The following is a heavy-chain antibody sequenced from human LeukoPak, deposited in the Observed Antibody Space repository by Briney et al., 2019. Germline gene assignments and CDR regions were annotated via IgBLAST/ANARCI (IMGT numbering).Heavy chain of an antibody. CDR3: ARSSVITAMVTI. V-gene: IGHV1-46*01. CDR1: GYTFTSYY. Sequence: GASVTVSCKASGYTFTSYYMHWVRQAPGQGLEWMGIINPSGGSTSYAQKFQGRVTMTRDMSTSTVYMELSSLRSEDTAVYYCARSSVITAMVTIWGQGTLVTVSS. CDR2: INPSGGST. D-gene: IGHD5-18*01. J-gene: IGHJ4*02.